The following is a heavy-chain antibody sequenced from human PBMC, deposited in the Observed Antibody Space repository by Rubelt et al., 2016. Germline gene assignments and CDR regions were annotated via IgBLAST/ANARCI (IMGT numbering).Heavy chain of an antibody. V-gene: IGHV3-23*04. CDR1: GFTFSNYV. CDR3: ARPNSGRYYTGAFDV. Sequence: EVQLVESGGGFVQPGGSLRLSCVASGFTFSNYVVHWVRPAPGKGLEWVSAISGSGGSTYYAASVKGRFTVSRANSINTLYLQMNNLRAEDTAVYYGARPNSGRYYTGAFDVWGQGIMVTVSS. D-gene: IGHD1-26*01. CDR2: ISGSGGST. J-gene: IGHJ3*01.